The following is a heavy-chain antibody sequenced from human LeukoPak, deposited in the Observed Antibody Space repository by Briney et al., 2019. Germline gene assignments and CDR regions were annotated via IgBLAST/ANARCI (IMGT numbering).Heavy chain of an antibody. D-gene: IGHD4-17*01. Sequence: AGGSLRLSCAASGFTFSAYGMSWVRQAPGKGLEWVSHIIDTVRDTWYANSVKGRFIISRDNSRDTVYLQMGSLRPEDTALYFCAKDNYGGIFASWGQGTLVTVSS. CDR2: IIDTVRDT. J-gene: IGHJ4*02. V-gene: IGHV3-23*01. CDR3: AKDNYGGIFAS. CDR1: GFTFSAYG.